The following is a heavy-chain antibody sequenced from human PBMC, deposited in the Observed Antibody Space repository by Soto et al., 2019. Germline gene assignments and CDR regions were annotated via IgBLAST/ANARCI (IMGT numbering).Heavy chain of an antibody. CDR3: ARDHYDSSGGFDY. CDR2: IYYSGST. J-gene: IGHJ4*02. V-gene: IGHV4-30-4*01. Sequence: KTSETLSLTCTVSGGSISSGDYYWSWIRQPPGKGLEWIGYIYYSGSTYYNPSLKSRVTISVDTSKNQFSLKLSSVTAADTAVYYCARDHYDSSGGFDYWGQGTLVTVSS. CDR1: GGSISSGDYY. D-gene: IGHD3-22*01.